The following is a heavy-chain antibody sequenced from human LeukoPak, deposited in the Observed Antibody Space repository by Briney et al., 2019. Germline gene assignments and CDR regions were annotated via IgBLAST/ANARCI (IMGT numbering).Heavy chain of an antibody. CDR2: IHYSGRT. Sequence: SETLSLTCTVSGGSISGYYWSWLRQPPGKGLEWIGYIHYSGRTNDKPSLKSRVTISVDTSKTQFSLKLSSVTAADTAVYYCARLLVTSLVNWFDPWGQGTLVIVSS. D-gene: IGHD2-21*02. CDR3: ARLLVTSLVNWFDP. J-gene: IGHJ5*02. CDR1: GGSISGYY. V-gene: IGHV4-59*08.